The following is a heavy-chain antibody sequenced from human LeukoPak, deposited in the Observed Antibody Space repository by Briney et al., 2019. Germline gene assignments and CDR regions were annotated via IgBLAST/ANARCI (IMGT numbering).Heavy chain of an antibody. V-gene: IGHV3-23*01. D-gene: IGHD3-10*01. J-gene: IGHJ4*02. CDR2: ISGSGGST. CDR1: GFTFSSYA. CDR3: AKAGPRITMVRGATFIDH. Sequence: GGSLRLSCAASGFTFSSYAMSWVRQAPGKGLEWVSAISGSGGSTYYADSVKGRFTISRDNSKNTLYLQMNSLRAEDTAVYYCAKAGPRITMVRGATFIDHWGQGTLVTVSS.